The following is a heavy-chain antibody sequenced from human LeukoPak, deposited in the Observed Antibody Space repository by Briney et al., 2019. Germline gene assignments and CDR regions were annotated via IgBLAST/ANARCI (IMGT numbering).Heavy chain of an antibody. D-gene: IGHD3-10*01. J-gene: IGHJ4*02. V-gene: IGHV4-59*01. Sequence: SETLSLTCTVSGGSISSYYWSRIRQPPGKGLEWIGYIYYSGSTNYNPSLKSRVTISVDTSKNQFSLKLSSVTAADTAVYYCARRSMVRGVIDYWGQGTLVTVSS. CDR2: IYYSGST. CDR1: GGSISSYY. CDR3: ARRSMVRGVIDY.